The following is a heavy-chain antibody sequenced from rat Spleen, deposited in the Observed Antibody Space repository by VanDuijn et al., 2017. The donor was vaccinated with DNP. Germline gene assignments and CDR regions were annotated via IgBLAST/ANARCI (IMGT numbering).Heavy chain of an antibody. CDR2: IGSPAYAP. CDR1: GFTFSAYY. J-gene: IGHJ2*01. D-gene: IGHD1-7*01. Sequence: EVQLVESGGGLVQPGRSLKLSCAASGFTFSAYYMAWVRQAPAKGLEWVAYIGSPAYAPYYADSVKGRFTISRDNAKSTLYLQMNTLRSEDMATYYCARWTRYFDSWGQGVMVTVSS. V-gene: IGHV5-22*01. CDR3: ARWTRYFDS.